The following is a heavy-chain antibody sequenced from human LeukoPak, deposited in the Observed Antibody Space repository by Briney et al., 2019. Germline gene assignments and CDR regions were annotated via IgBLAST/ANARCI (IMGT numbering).Heavy chain of an antibody. CDR1: GGTFSSYA. Sequence: ASVKVSCKASGGTFSSYAISWVRQAPGQGLEWMGGIIPIFGTANYAQKFQGRVTITTDESTSTAYMELSSLRSEDTAVYYCASGKLERRPVVFDYWGQGTLVTVSS. CDR3: ASGKLERRPVVFDY. V-gene: IGHV1-69*05. CDR2: IIPIFGTA. J-gene: IGHJ4*02. D-gene: IGHD1-1*01.